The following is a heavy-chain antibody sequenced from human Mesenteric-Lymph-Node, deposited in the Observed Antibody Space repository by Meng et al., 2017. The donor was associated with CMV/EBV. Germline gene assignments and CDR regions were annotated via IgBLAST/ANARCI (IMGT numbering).Heavy chain of an antibody. CDR2: ISGSGGST. Sequence: GESLKISCAASGFTFSSYAMSWVRQAPGKGLEWVSAISGSGGSTYYADSVKGRFTISRDNSKNTLYLQMNSLRAEDTAVYYCAMGYCSSTSCSPPDYWGQGTLVTVSS. V-gene: IGHV3-23*01. J-gene: IGHJ4*02. D-gene: IGHD2-2*01. CDR1: GFTFSSYA. CDR3: AMGYCSSTSCSPPDY.